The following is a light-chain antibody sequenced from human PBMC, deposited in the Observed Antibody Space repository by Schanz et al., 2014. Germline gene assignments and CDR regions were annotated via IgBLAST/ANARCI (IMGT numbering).Light chain of an antibody. CDR3: QQRSNWR. J-gene: IGKJ3*01. Sequence: EVVLTQSPATLSLSPGERATLSCRASQSVGNSLAWYQHKPGQAPRLLIYDASNRAIGIPARFSGSGSGTDFTLTISSLEPEDFAIYYCQQRSNWRFGPGTKVDFK. CDR2: DAS. CDR1: QSVGNS. V-gene: IGKV3-11*01.